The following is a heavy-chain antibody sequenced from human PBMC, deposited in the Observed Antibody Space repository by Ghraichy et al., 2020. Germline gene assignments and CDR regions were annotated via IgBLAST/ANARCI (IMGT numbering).Heavy chain of an antibody. CDR1: GGSVTSDPYS. D-gene: IGHD3-3*01. CDR3: AVLASNGVDV. CDR2: IYHSGTA. V-gene: IGHV4-30-2*01. Sequence: SQTLSLTCIVSGGSVTSDPYSWTWVRQPSGKGLEWIGYIYHSGTAYLNPSLKSRVAISVDRSENQFSLKVNSVSAADTAVYYCAVLASNGVDVWGQGTKVTVSS. J-gene: IGHJ6*02.